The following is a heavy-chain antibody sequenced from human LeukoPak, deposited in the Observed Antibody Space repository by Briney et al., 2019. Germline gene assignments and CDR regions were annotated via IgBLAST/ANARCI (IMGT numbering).Heavy chain of an antibody. CDR1: GYTFTSYD. D-gene: IGHD6-13*01. CDR3: ARVTYSSSWYFDY. V-gene: IGHV1-8*01. CDR2: MNPNSGNT. J-gene: IGHJ4*02. Sequence: ASVKVSCKASGYTFTSYDINWVRQATGQGLEWMGWMNPNSGNTGYAQKFQGRVTMTRNTSISTAYMELSSLRSDDTAVYYCARVTYSSSWYFDYWGQGTLVTVSS.